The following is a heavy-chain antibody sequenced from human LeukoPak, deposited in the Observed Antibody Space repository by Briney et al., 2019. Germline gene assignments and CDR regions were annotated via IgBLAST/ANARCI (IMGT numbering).Heavy chain of an antibody. J-gene: IGHJ3*02. CDR2: IYYSGNT. CDR1: GGSVSSGDYY. D-gene: IGHD6-13*01. Sequence: SETLSLTCTVSGGSVSSGDYYWSWIRQPPGKGLEWIGYIYYSGNTYYNPSLKSRLTISVGTSKNQFSLKLTSVTAADTAVYYCARARRFAAAGTTAFDIWGQGTMVTVSS. V-gene: IGHV4-30-4*08. CDR3: ARARRFAAAGTTAFDI.